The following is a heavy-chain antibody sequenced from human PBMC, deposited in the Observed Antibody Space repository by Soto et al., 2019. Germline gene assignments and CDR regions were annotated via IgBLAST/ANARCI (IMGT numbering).Heavy chain of an antibody. CDR1: GDTFNFYS. Sequence: QVQLVQSGAEVKRPGSSVKVSCKASGDTFNFYSINWVRQAPGLGLECMGRVNPLLSMSNYAQRFQGRVTMTADKSTSTDYMELSGLRSEDTASYYCATSYGSGYRAFDFWGQGALVTVSS. J-gene: IGHJ4*02. V-gene: IGHV1-69*04. CDR2: VNPLLSMS. D-gene: IGHD3-10*01. CDR3: ATSYGSGYRAFDF.